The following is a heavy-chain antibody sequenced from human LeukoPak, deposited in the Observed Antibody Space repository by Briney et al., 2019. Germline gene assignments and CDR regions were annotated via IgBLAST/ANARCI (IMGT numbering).Heavy chain of an antibody. CDR1: GFTFSSYG. J-gene: IGHJ3*02. CDR2: IWYDGSNK. CDR3: ARSSSGYSVRDVDI. D-gene: IGHD3-22*01. V-gene: IGHV3-33*01. Sequence: GGSLRLSCAASGFTFSSYGMHWVRQAPGKGLEWVAVIWYDGSNKYYADSAKGRFTISRDNSKNTLYLQMNSLRAEDTAVYYCARSSSGYSVRDVDIWGQGTMVTVSS.